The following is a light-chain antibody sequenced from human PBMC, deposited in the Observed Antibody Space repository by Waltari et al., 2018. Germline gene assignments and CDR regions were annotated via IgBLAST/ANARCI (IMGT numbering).Light chain of an antibody. J-gene: IGKJ5*01. CDR2: AAS. Sequence: TQSTATLSLSPGERATLSCRASQGISSWLAWYQQKPGKAPKLLIYAASSLQSGVPSRFSGSGSGTDFTLTISSLQPEDFATYYCQQANSFPPGFGQGTRLEIK. V-gene: IGKV1-12*01. CDR1: QGISSW. CDR3: QQANSFPPG.